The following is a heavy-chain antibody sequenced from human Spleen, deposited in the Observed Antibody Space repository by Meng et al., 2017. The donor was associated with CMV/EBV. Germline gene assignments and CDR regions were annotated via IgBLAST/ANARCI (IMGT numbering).Heavy chain of an antibody. CDR1: GFSFSSYE. D-gene: IGHD6-6*01. CDR2: ISSSGSTI. Sequence: GGSLRLSCAASGFSFSSYEMNWVRQAPGKGPEWVSYISSSGSTIYYSDSVKGRFTISRDNAKNSLYMQMDSLTADDTALYYCAKDPIAAPTLGAFDIWGQGTMVTVSS. V-gene: IGHV3-48*03. CDR3: AKDPIAAPTLGAFDI. J-gene: IGHJ3*02.